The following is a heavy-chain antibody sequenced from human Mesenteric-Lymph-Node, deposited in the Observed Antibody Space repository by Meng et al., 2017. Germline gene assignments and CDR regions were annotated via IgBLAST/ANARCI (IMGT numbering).Heavy chain of an antibody. CDR1: GGSISSGDY. Sequence: QVRLQGSGPGLWKPYQTLSLTCPVSGGSISSGDYWNWIRQPPGKGLEWIGEIIHGGSPSYNPSLKSRVTISIDTSKNQLSLMLSSVTAADTAVYYCARRPTGIDYWGQGTLVTVSS. CDR3: ARRPTGIDY. J-gene: IGHJ4*02. D-gene: IGHD2-8*02. CDR2: IIHGGSP. V-gene: IGHV4/OR15-8*01.